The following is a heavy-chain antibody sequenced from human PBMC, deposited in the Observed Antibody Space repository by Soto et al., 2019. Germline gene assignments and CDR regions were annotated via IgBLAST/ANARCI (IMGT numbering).Heavy chain of an antibody. Sequence: PGGSLRLSCVASGFTFSTYALSWVRQAPGKGLEWVSSISSSSSYIYYADSVKGRFTISRDNAKNSLYLQMNSLRAEDTAVYYCARDPSVGQMGPPTQFDPWGQGTLVTVSS. D-gene: IGHD2-8*01. CDR1: GFTFSTYA. V-gene: IGHV3-21*01. CDR2: ISSSSSYI. J-gene: IGHJ5*02. CDR3: ARDPSVGQMGPPTQFDP.